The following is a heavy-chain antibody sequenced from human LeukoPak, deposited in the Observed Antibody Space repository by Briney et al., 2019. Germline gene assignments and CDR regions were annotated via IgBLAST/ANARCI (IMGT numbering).Heavy chain of an antibody. CDR2: ISAYSGNT. D-gene: IGHD3-22*01. V-gene: IGHV1-18*01. Sequence: ASVKVSCKASGYTFTSYGISWVRQAPGQGLEWMGWISAYSGNTNYAQKLQGRVTMTTDTSTSTAYMELRSLRSDDTAVYYCASFPYYYDSSGYYYWGQGTLVTVSS. J-gene: IGHJ4*02. CDR1: GYTFTSYG. CDR3: ASFPYYYDSSGYYY.